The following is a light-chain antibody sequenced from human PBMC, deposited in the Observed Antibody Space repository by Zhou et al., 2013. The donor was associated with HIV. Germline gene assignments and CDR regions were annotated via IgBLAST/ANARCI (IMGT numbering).Light chain of an antibody. V-gene: IGKV1-5*03. Sequence: IQMTQSPSTVSASVGEAVTITCRASQTLSGWLAWYQQRPGAAPKLLVYKASTVESGVPSRFSGGGRGTEFTLTISNLRPEDFATYYCQQLNSYPWTFGQGTKVEIK. J-gene: IGKJ1*01. CDR1: QTLSGW. CDR3: QQLNSYPWT. CDR2: KAS.